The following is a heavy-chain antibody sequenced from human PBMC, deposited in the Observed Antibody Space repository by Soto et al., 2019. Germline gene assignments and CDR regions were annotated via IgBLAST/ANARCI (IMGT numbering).Heavy chain of an antibody. V-gene: IGHV1-69*01. Sequence: QVQLVQSGAEVKKPGSSVKVSCKASGGTFSSYAISWVRQAPGQGLEWMGGIIPIFGTANYAQKFLGRVTITAYESTSTDYIELSSQRSEDTAVYYCAREPTYYYDSSDYYPTYYFAYWGQGTLVTVSS. CDR3: AREPTYYYDSSDYYPTYYFAY. D-gene: IGHD3-22*01. J-gene: IGHJ4*02. CDR1: GGTFSSYA. CDR2: IIPIFGTA.